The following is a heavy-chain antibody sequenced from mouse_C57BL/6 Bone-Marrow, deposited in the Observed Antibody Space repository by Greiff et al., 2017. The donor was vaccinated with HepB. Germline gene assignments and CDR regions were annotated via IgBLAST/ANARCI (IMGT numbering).Heavy chain of an antibody. Sequence: EVKLMESGGGLVQPGGSLKLSCAASGFTFSDYGMAWVRQAPRKGPEWVAFISNLAYSIYYADTVTGRFTISRENAKNTLYLEMSSLRSEDTAMYYCARQDYYGSSYDAMDYWDQGTSVTVSS. D-gene: IGHD1-1*01. CDR2: ISNLAYSI. CDR3: ARQDYYGSSYDAMDY. J-gene: IGHJ4*01. CDR1: GFTFSDYG. V-gene: IGHV5-15*01.